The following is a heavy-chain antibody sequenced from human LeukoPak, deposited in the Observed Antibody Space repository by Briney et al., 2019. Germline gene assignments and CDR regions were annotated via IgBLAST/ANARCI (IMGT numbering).Heavy chain of an antibody. Sequence: GGSLRLSCAASGFTFSSYSMNWVRQAPGKGLEWVSSISSSSSYIYYADSVKGRFTISRDNAKNSLYLQMNSLRAEDTAVYYCARDHPYYYDSSGYDYWGQGTLVTVSS. CDR3: ARDHPYYYDSSGYDY. D-gene: IGHD3-22*01. J-gene: IGHJ4*02. CDR2: ISSSSSYI. V-gene: IGHV3-21*01. CDR1: GFTFSSYS.